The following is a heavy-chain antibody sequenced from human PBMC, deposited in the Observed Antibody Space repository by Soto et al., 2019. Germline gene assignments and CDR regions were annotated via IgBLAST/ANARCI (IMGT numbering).Heavy chain of an antibody. J-gene: IGHJ6*02. CDR2: INPNSGGT. CDR1: GYTFINYY. Sequence: ASVKVSCKASGYTFINYYIHWVRQAPGQGLEWMGWINPNSGGTNYAQKFQGWVTMTRDTSIRTAYMELSRLRSDDTAVYYCARGSPEYSSSFWAYYYYGMDVWGQGTTVTVSS. D-gene: IGHD6-6*01. CDR3: ARGSPEYSSSFWAYYYYGMDV. V-gene: IGHV1-2*04.